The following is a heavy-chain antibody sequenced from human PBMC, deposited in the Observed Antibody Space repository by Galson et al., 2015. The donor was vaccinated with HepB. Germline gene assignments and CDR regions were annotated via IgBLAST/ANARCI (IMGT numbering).Heavy chain of an antibody. D-gene: IGHD5-24*01. V-gene: IGHV1-69*06. CDR1: GGTFSSYA. J-gene: IGHJ6*02. Sequence: SVKVSCKASGGTFSSYAISWVRQAPGQGLEWMGGIIPIFGTANYAQKFQGRVTITADKSTSTAYMELSSLRSEDTAVYYCATPLEMATMVYYYGMDVWGQGTTVTVSS. CDR3: ATPLEMATMVYYYGMDV. CDR2: IIPIFGTA.